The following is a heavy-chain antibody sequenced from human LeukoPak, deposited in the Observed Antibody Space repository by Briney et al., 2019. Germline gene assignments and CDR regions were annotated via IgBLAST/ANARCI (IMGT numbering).Heavy chain of an antibody. D-gene: IGHD5-24*01. CDR1: GYKFTSYG. V-gene: IGHV1-18*01. J-gene: IGHJ4*02. Sequence: GASVKVSCKASGYKFTSYGISWVRQAPGQGLEGMGWISGYNGDTKHAQKLQGRVTMTTDTSTSTAYMDLRNLTSDDTAVYFCARPDGYKLRSFDYWGQGTLVTVSS. CDR2: ISGYNGDT. CDR3: ARPDGYKLRSFDY.